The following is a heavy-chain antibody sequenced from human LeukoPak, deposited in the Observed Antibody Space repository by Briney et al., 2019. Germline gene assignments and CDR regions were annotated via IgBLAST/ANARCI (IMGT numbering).Heavy chain of an antibody. CDR1: GLTFSSYE. CDR3: ARDSHKFDSSGYYPDAFDI. V-gene: IGHV3-48*03. CDR2: ISSSGSSI. D-gene: IGHD3-22*01. J-gene: IGHJ3*02. Sequence: GGSLRLSCAASGLTFSSYEMNWVRQAPGKGLEWVSYISSSGSSINYADSVKGRFTISRDNAKKSLYLQMHSLRAEDTAVYYCARDSHKFDSSGYYPDAFDIWGQGTMVTVSS.